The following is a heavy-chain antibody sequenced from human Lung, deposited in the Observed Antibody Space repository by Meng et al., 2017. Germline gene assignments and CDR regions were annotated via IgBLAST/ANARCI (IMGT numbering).Heavy chain of an antibody. CDR3: ARRAHYGDPPR. V-gene: IGHV4-39*01. CDR2: IYYDGRT. CDR1: SASFTSSNYY. Sequence: QLRLQESGPGLVKPSETLSFTCTVSSASFTSSNYYWVWIRRPPGKGLEWIGSIYYDGRTYYNSSLKSRVTISVDTSTNQFSLKLSSVTATDTAVYYCARRAHYGDPPRWGQGTLVTVSS. J-gene: IGHJ4*02. D-gene: IGHD4-17*01.